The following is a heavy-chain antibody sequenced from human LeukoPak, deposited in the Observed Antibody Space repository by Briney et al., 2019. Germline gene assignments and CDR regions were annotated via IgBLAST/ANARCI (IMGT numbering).Heavy chain of an antibody. V-gene: IGHV1-69*13. CDR3: ARDQGSWYFGFRWFDP. J-gene: IGHJ5*02. Sequence: AVKVSCKSCVGTFSSYVISGLGQASGQGGDDMGGTIPICGTANYAQKFQGRVTITADESTSTAYKELSSLRAEDTAVYYCARDQGSWYFGFRWFDPWGQGPLVSVSS. CDR2: TIPICGTA. D-gene: IGHD6-13*01. CDR1: VGTFSSYV.